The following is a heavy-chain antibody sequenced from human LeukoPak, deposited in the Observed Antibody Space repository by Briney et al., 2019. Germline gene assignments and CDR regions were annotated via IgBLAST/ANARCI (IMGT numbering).Heavy chain of an antibody. J-gene: IGHJ4*02. D-gene: IGHD3-16*01. CDR1: GGSISNYY. V-gene: IGHV4-59*01. Sequence: SETLSLTCIVSGGSISNYYWSWIRQPPGKGLDWIGYIYYSGSTNYNPSLKSRVTILVDASKNQFSLNLTSVTAADTAVYYCARHYGPWGQGTLVTVSS. CDR3: ARHYGP. CDR2: IYYSGST.